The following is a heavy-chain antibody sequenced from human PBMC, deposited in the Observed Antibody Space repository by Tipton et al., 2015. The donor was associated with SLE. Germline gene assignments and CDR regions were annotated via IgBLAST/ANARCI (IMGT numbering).Heavy chain of an antibody. Sequence: LRLSCSVSGYSISSGYRWGWIRQSPGKGLEWIGNVHHSGSTYYNPSLKSRVAISVDKSKNQFSLKVNFVTAADAAIYFCVRNNWGRLSWYFDLWGRGAPVTVSS. V-gene: IGHV4-38-2*01. CDR2: VHHSGST. CDR1: GYSISSGYR. J-gene: IGHJ2*01. CDR3: VRNNWGRLSWYFDL. D-gene: IGHD7-27*01.